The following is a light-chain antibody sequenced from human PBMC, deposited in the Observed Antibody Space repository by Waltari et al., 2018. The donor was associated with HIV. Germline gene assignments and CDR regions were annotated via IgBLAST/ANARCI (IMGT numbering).Light chain of an antibody. Sequence: QSALTQPRSVSGSPGQSVTISCTGPSSDVGGYDYVSWYQQHPGKAPRLMIYDVTKRPSGVRDRFSGSKSGNTASLTISGLQAEDEAEYYCCSYAGAYTFWVFGGGTQLTVL. CDR1: SSDVGGYDY. CDR2: DVT. V-gene: IGLV2-11*01. J-gene: IGLJ3*02. CDR3: CSYAGAYTFWV.